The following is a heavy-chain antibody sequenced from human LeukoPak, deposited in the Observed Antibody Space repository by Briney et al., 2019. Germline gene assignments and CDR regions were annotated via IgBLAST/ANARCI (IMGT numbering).Heavy chain of an antibody. Sequence: PGGSLRLSCAASGFTFSSYAMSWFRQAPGKGLEWVSAISGSGGTTYYADSVKGRFFISRDNSKNTLYLQMNSLRAEDTAVYYCAKGQWLPRDYWGQGTLVTVSS. J-gene: IGHJ4*02. V-gene: IGHV3-23*01. CDR2: ISGSGGTT. CDR3: AKGQWLPRDY. CDR1: GFTFSSYA. D-gene: IGHD6-19*01.